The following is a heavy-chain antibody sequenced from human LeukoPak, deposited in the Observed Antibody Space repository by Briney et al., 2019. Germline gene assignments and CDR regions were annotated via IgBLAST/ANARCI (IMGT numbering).Heavy chain of an antibody. J-gene: IGHJ4*02. D-gene: IGHD1-26*01. CDR1: GYTFTSYG. Sequence: ASVKVSCKASGYTFTSYGISWVRQAPGQGLEWMGWISAYNGNTNYAQKLQGRVTMTTDTSTSTAYMELSSLRPEDTAVYYCATDGIPGATTTLDYWGQGTLVTVSS. CDR2: ISAYNGNT. CDR3: ATDGIPGATTTLDY. V-gene: IGHV1-18*01.